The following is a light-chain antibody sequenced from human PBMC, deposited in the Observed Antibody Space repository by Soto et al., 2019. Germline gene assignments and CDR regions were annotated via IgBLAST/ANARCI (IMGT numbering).Light chain of an antibody. CDR3: QQRSNWPPTRT. Sequence: EIVLTQSPATLSLSPGERATLSCKASQSVSSYLAWYQQKHGQAPRLLISDASNRATCIPARFSGSGSGTDFTLTISSLGPDDFAVYYCQQRSNWPPTRTFGQGTKVEIK. J-gene: IGKJ1*01. CDR1: QSVSSY. V-gene: IGKV3-11*01. CDR2: DAS.